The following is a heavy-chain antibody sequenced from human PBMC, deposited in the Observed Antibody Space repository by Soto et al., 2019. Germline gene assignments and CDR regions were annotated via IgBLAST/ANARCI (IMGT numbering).Heavy chain of an antibody. J-gene: IGHJ4*02. D-gene: IGHD3-10*01. CDR1: GGSFSGYY. CDR2: INHSGST. CDR3: ARRRIGPGVIN. Sequence: QVQLQQWGAGLLKPSETLSLTCAVYGGSFSGYYWSWIRQPPGHGLEWIGEINHSGSTNYTPSLKSRVTISGDASTNQFSLQLSSVTSADTAVYYCARRRIGPGVINWGQGTLVTVSS. V-gene: IGHV4-34*01.